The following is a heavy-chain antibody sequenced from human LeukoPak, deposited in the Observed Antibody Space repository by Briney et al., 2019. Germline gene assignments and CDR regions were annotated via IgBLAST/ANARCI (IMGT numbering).Heavy chain of an antibody. Sequence: ASVKVSCKASGYTFTGYYMHWVRQAPGQGLEWMGRINPNSGGTNYAQKFQGRVTMTRDTSISTAYMELRSLRSDDTAMYYCARVADCSGGSCYSPGIDYWGQGTLVTVSS. J-gene: IGHJ4*02. CDR3: ARVADCSGGSCYSPGIDY. V-gene: IGHV1-2*06. D-gene: IGHD2-15*01. CDR1: GYTFTGYY. CDR2: INPNSGGT.